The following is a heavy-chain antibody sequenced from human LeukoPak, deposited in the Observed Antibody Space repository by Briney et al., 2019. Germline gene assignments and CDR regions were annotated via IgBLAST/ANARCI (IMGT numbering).Heavy chain of an antibody. CDR1: GFTFSSYW. J-gene: IGHJ4*02. Sequence: GGSLRLSCAASGFTFSSYWMSWVRQAPGKGLEWVANVKQDGSEKYYVDSVKGRFTISRDNAKNSLYLQMNSLRAEDTAVYYCARIGDGRNPNFDYWGQGTLVTVSS. CDR3: ARIGDGRNPNFDY. CDR2: VKQDGSEK. V-gene: IGHV3-7*01. D-gene: IGHD5-24*01.